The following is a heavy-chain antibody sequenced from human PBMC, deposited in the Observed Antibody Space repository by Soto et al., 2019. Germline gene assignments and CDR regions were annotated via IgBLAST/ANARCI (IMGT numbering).Heavy chain of an antibody. D-gene: IGHD3-10*01. V-gene: IGHV3-66*01. J-gene: IGHJ3*02. CDR2: IYSGGST. CDR3: ARVGETDGSGSYSLGGFDI. CDR1: GFTVSSNY. Sequence: GGSLRLSCAASGFTVSSNYMSWVRQAPGKGLEWVSVIYSGGSTYYADSVKGRFTISRDNSKNTLYLQMNSLRAEDTAVYYCARVGETDGSGSYSLGGFDIWGQGTMVTVSS.